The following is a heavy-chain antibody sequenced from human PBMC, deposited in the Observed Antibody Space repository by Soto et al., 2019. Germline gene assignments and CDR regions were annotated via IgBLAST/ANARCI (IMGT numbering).Heavy chain of an antibody. D-gene: IGHD3-3*01. CDR3: AKDSADFWSGYSTMGAFDI. J-gene: IGHJ3*02. CDR2: ISGSGGST. Sequence: GGSLRLSCAASGFTFSSYAMSWVRQAPGKGLEWVSAISGSGGSTYYADSVKGRFTISRDNSKNTLYLQMNSLRAEDTAVYYCAKDSADFWSGYSTMGAFDIWGQGTMVTVPS. V-gene: IGHV3-23*01. CDR1: GFTFSSYA.